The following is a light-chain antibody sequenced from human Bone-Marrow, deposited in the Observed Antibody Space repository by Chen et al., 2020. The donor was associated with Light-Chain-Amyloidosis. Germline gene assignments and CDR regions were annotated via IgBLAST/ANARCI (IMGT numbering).Light chain of an antibody. CDR1: ALPKQY. CDR3: QSTDSSGAYYV. V-gene: IGLV3-25*03. Sequence: HELTQPPSVSVSPGQTARITCSGDALPKQYAYWYQQKPGQAPVLVIYKDSERPSGIPERFSGSTSGTTVMLTISGVQAEDEADYYCQSTDSSGAYYVFGGGTKVTVL. CDR2: KDS. J-gene: IGLJ1*01.